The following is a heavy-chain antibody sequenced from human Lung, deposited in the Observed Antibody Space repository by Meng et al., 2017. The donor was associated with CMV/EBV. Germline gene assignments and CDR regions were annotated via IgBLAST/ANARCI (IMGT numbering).Heavy chain of an antibody. CDR2: IDWDDDK. V-gene: IGHV2-70D*14. CDR1: GFSLSTSGMR. J-gene: IGHJ3*02. Sequence: GPXLVXPTQTLTLTCTFSGFSLSTSGMRVSWIRQPPGQALEWLARIDWDDDKFYNTSLKTRLTVSKDTSANQVVFTMTNMDPVDTATYYCARFQIGYVGAFDIWGPGTLVTVSS. CDR3: ARFQIGYVGAFDI. D-gene: IGHD5-12*01.